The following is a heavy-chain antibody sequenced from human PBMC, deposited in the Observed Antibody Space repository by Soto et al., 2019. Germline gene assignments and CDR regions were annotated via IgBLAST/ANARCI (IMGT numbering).Heavy chain of an antibody. D-gene: IGHD4-17*01. CDR2: IDWDDDK. Sequence: SGPTLVNPTQTLTLTCTFSGFSLSTSGMCVSWIRQPPGKALEWLALIDWDDDKYYSTSLKTRLTISKDTSKNQVVLTMTNMDPVDTATYYCARNDYGDDLAAPGNWFDPWGQGTLVTVSS. V-gene: IGHV2-70*01. J-gene: IGHJ5*02. CDR3: ARNDYGDDLAAPGNWFDP. CDR1: GFSLSTSGMC.